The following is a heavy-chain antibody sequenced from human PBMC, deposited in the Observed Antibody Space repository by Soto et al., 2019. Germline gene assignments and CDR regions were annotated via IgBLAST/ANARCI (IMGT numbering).Heavy chain of an antibody. J-gene: IGHJ3*02. CDR3: ARWHPPRYYYDSRGAFDI. CDR1: GFTFSRYS. CDR2: ISSSSSYI. V-gene: IGHV3-21*01. Sequence: EVQLVESGGGLVKPGGSLRLSCAASGFTFSRYSMNWVRQAPGKGLEWVSSISSSSSYIYYADSVKGRFTISRDNAKNSRYLQMNRLRAEDTAVYYCARWHPPRYYYDSRGAFDIWGQGTMVTVSS. D-gene: IGHD3-22*01.